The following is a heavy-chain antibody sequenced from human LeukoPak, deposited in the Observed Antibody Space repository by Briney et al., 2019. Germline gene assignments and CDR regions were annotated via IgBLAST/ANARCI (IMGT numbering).Heavy chain of an antibody. D-gene: IGHD4/OR15-4a*01. CDR2: ISSNGGST. Sequence: GGSLRLSCAASGFTFSSYAMHWVRQAPGKGLEYVPGISSNGGSTYYANSVKGRFTISRDNSKNTLYLQMGSLRAEDMAVYYCARVGLSNGFDIWGQGTMVTVSS. CDR3: ARVGLSNGFDI. J-gene: IGHJ3*02. V-gene: IGHV3-64*01. CDR1: GFTFSSYA.